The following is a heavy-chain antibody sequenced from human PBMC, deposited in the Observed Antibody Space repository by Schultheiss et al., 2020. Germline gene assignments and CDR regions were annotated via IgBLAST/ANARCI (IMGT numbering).Heavy chain of an antibody. Sequence: SETLSLTCTVSGGSISSYYWSWIRQPPGKGLEWIGYIYYSGSTYYNPSLKSRVTISVDTSKNQFSLKLSSVTAADTAVYYCARLEVRGAVDYWGQGTLVTVSS. D-gene: IGHD3-10*01. J-gene: IGHJ4*02. V-gene: IGHV4-59*08. CDR2: IYYSGST. CDR3: ARLEVRGAVDY. CDR1: GGSISSYY.